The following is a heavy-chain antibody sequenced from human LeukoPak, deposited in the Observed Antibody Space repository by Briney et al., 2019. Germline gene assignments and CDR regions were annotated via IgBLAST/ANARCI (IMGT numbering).Heavy chain of an antibody. Sequence: GGSLRLSCAASGLTFSSYWMSWVRQAPGKGLEWVANIKQDGSEKYYVDSVKGRFTISRDNAKNSLYLQMNSLRAEDTAVYYCARDVYDFWSGTGRWFDPWGQGTLVTVSS. CDR1: GLTFSSYW. J-gene: IGHJ5*02. CDR3: ARDVYDFWSGTGRWFDP. D-gene: IGHD3-3*01. CDR2: IKQDGSEK. V-gene: IGHV3-7*01.